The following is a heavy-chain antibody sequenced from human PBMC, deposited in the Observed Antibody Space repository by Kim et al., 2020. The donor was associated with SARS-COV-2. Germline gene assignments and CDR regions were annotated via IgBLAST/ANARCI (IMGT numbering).Heavy chain of an antibody. Sequence: HSMKGRFTISRDNAKNLVYLQINRLGADDTAVYFCAKDRVASATRGEFEFWGQGTLVTVSS. J-gene: IGHJ4*02. D-gene: IGHD2-15*01. CDR3: AKDRVASATRGEFEF. V-gene: IGHV3-21*01.